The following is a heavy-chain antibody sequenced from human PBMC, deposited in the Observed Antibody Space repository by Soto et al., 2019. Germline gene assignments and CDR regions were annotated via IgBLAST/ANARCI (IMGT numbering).Heavy chain of an antibody. CDR2: IHHSGST. J-gene: IGHJ4*02. Sequence: SETLSLICAVSGDSISSGNWCIWVRQPPGKGLEWIGEIHHSGSTYYNPSLKSRITMSVDTSKNQFYLKLSSVTAADTAVYYCARYCVLRFLEWLFDYWGQGTLVTVSS. V-gene: IGHV4-4*02. D-gene: IGHD3-3*01. CDR1: GDSISSGNW. CDR3: ARYCVLRFLEWLFDY.